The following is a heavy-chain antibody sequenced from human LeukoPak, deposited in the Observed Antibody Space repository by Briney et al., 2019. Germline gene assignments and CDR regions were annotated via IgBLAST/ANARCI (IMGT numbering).Heavy chain of an antibody. CDR3: ARAGTKTLNWFDP. Sequence: KPSETLSLTCTVFGGSISSYYWSWIRQPPGKGLEWIGYIYYSGSTNYNPSLKSRVTISVDTSKNQFSLKLSSVTAADTAVYYCARAGTKTLNWFDPWGQGTLVTVSS. V-gene: IGHV4-59*01. CDR1: GGSISSYY. CDR2: IYYSGST. D-gene: IGHD2-8*01. J-gene: IGHJ5*02.